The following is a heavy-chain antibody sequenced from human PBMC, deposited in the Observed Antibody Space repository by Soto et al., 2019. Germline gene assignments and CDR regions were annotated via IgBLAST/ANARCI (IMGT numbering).Heavy chain of an antibody. V-gene: IGHV3-23*01. CDR3: AKVGLLWCARPSGMDV. J-gene: IGHJ6*02. CDR1: GFTFSSYA. D-gene: IGHD3-10*01. CDR2: ISGSGGST. Sequence: PGGSLRLSCAASGFTFSSYAMSWVRQAPGKGLEWVSAISGSGGSTYYADSVKGRFTISRDNSKNTLYLQMNSLRAEDTAVYYCAKVGLLWCARPSGMDVWGQGTTVTVSS.